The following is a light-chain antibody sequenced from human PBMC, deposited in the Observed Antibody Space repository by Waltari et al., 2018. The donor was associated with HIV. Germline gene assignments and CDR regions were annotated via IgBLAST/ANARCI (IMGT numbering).Light chain of an antibody. CDR1: ISTLGGSP. CDR2: RND. Sequence: SLEPQPPSASGPPVQTLSLSSSGAISTLGGSPHYWYQQRAGTAPRLLIYRNDQRPPGVPDRFSGSQSATSASQAISGLRSEDEADYHCSTWDNSLSHWVFGGGTKVTVL. CDR3: STWDNSLSHWV. V-gene: IGLV1-47*01. J-gene: IGLJ3*02.